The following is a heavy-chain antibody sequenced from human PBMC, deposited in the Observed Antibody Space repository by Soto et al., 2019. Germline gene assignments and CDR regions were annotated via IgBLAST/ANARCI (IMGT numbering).Heavy chain of an antibody. V-gene: IGHV2-5*02. D-gene: IGHD3-3*01. Sequence: SGPTLANPTQTLTLTCTFSGFSLTTSGVGVGWIRQSPGKAPEWLALIYWDDDKRYSPSLKSRLTITKDTSKNQVVLTMANLDPADTATYYCAHRVLRTVFGLVTTTAIYFDFWGQGTPVTVSS. CDR3: AHRVLRTVFGLVTTTAIYFDF. CDR2: IYWDDDK. CDR1: GFSLTTSGVG. J-gene: IGHJ4*02.